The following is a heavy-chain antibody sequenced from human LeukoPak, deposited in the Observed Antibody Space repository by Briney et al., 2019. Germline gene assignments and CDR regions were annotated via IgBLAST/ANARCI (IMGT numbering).Heavy chain of an antibody. Sequence: GASVNVSCKASGYTFTGYYMHWVRQAPGQGLEWMGRINPNSGGTNYAQKFQGRVTMTRDTSISTAYMELSRLRSDDTAVYYCARAAAGTRSAFDIWGQGTMVTVSS. CDR2: INPNSGGT. D-gene: IGHD6-13*01. V-gene: IGHV1-2*06. J-gene: IGHJ3*02. CDR3: ARAAAGTRSAFDI. CDR1: GYTFTGYY.